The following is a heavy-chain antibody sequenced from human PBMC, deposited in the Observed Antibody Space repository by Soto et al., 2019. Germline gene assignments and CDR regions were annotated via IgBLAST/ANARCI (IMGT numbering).Heavy chain of an antibody. Sequence: SETLSLTCTVSGGSISSGGYYWSWIRQHPGKGLEWIGYIYYSGSTYYNPSLKSRVTISVDTSKNQFSLKLSSVTAADTAVYYCARYTTITTVFSGIRAFDYWGQGTLVTVSS. V-gene: IGHV4-31*03. CDR2: IYYSGST. J-gene: IGHJ4*02. CDR3: ARYTTITTVFSGIRAFDY. CDR1: GGSISSGGYY. D-gene: IGHD3-10*01.